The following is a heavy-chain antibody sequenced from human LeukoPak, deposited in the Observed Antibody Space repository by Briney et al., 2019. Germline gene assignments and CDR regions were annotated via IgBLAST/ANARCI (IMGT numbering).Heavy chain of an antibody. V-gene: IGHV4-39*01. CDR3: ARHADANWFDP. Sequence: PSETLSLTCTVSGGSISSSNYYWGWLRQPPGKGLEWIGTIYYSGSTYYNPSLKSRVTISVDTSKNQFSLKLSSVTAADTAVYYCARHADANWFDPWGQGTLVIVSS. CDR2: IYYSGST. J-gene: IGHJ5*02. CDR1: GGSISSSNYY.